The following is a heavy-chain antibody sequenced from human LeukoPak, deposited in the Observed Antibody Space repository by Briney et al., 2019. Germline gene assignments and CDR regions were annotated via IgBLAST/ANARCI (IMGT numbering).Heavy chain of an antibody. D-gene: IGHD5-18*01. CDR1: GGSISSYY. J-gene: IGHJ4*01. CDR2: IYYSGST. Sequence: PSETLSLTCTVSGGSISSYYWSWIRQPPGKGLEWIGYIYYSGSTNYNPSLKSRVTISVDTSKNQFSLKLSSVTAADTAVYYCARARGYSYPPVSYFDYRGHRTLVTASS. V-gene: IGHV4-59*12. CDR3: ARARGYSYPPVSYFDY.